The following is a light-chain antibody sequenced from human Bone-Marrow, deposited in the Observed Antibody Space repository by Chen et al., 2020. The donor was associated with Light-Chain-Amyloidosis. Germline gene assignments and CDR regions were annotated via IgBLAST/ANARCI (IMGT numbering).Light chain of an antibody. CDR2: DDS. J-gene: IGLJ3*02. CDR3: QVWDRSSDRPV. V-gene: IGLV3-21*02. CDR1: NIGSTS. Sequence: SYVLTQPSSVSVAPGQTATIACGGNNIGSTSVHWYQQTPGQAPLLVVYDDSDRPSGIPERLSGSNSGNPATLPISRVEAGEEADYYCQVWDRSSDRPVFGGGTKLTVL.